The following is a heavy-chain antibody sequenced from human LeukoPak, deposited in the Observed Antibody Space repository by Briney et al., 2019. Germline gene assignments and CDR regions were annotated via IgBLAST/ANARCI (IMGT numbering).Heavy chain of an antibody. D-gene: IGHD3-10*01. Sequence: SETLSLTCFVAGGSISGSDYYWGWIRQSAGKGLEWIGSFYHGEKTYYNPTLKSRVTISVDTSKNQFSLRVNSVTTADTAIYYCARLINTMVMALGWGQGTLVTVSS. CDR3: ARLINTMVMALG. J-gene: IGHJ1*01. V-gene: IGHV4-39*01. CDR1: GGSISGSDYY. CDR2: FYHGEKT.